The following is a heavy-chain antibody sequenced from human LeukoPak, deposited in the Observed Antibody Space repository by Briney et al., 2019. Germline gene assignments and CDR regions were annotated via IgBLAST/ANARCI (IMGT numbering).Heavy chain of an antibody. CDR2: IYSGGRT. D-gene: IGHD3-10*01. CDR3: ARVELLWFGEGDY. V-gene: IGHV3-53*01. Sequence: PGGSLRLSCAASGFTVSSNYMSWVRQAPGKGLEWVSVIYSGGRTYYADSVKGRFTISRDNAKNSLYLQMNSLRAEDTALYYCARVELLWFGEGDYWGQGTLVTVSS. CDR1: GFTVSSNY. J-gene: IGHJ4*02.